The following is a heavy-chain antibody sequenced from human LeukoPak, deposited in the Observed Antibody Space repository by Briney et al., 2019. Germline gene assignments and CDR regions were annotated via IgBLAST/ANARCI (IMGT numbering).Heavy chain of an antibody. CDR3: AKRAGNQYYYYDSSGGETDY. CDR1: GFTSSSHA. CDR2: ISGSSGST. Sequence: PGESLRLSSAAPGFTSSSHAMTWLRPAPGKRLHPLSPISGSSGSTYYADPVKGRFTISRDNSKNTLYLQMNSLRAEDTAVYYCAKRAGNQYYYYDSSGGETDYWGQGTLVTVSS. J-gene: IGHJ4*02. D-gene: IGHD3-22*01. V-gene: IGHV3-23*01.